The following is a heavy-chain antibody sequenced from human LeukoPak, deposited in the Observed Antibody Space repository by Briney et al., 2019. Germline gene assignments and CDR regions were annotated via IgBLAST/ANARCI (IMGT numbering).Heavy chain of an antibody. Sequence: GGSLRLSCAASGFTFSDYYMSWIRQAPGKGLEWVSYISSSGSTIYYADSVKGRFTISRDNSKNSLYLQMNSLRAEDTALFYCARATYCGGDCYSSYFDYWGQGTLVTVSS. J-gene: IGHJ4*02. CDR2: ISSSGSTI. CDR1: GFTFSDYY. V-gene: IGHV3-11*01. CDR3: ARATYCGGDCYSSYFDY. D-gene: IGHD2-21*02.